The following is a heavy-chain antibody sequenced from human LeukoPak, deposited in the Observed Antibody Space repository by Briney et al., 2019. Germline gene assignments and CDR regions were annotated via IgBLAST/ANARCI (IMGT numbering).Heavy chain of an antibody. V-gene: IGHV3-21*01. J-gene: IGHJ6*04. Sequence: GGSLRLSCAASGFAFSTYTMNWVRQAPGKELEWVSSISSRSTPIYYADSVKGRFIISRDNAKNSLYLQMNSLRAEDTALYYCTRSKPGEHSYYDMDVWGKGTTVTVSS. CDR1: GFAFSTYT. CDR2: ISSRSTPI. CDR3: TRSKPGEHSYYDMDV. D-gene: IGHD2-21*01.